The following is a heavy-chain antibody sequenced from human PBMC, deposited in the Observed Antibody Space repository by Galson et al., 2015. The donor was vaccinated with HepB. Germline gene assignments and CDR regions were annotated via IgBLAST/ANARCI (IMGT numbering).Heavy chain of an antibody. Sequence: SVKVSCKASGYTFTSYDINWVRQATGQGLEWMGWMNPNSGNTGYAQKFQGRVTMTRNTSISTAYMELSSLRSEDTAVYYCARDTTVVWTHGNWFDPWGQGTLVTVSS. D-gene: IGHD4-23*01. CDR2: MNPNSGNT. CDR1: GYTFTSYD. CDR3: ARDTTVVWTHGNWFDP. J-gene: IGHJ5*02. V-gene: IGHV1-8*01.